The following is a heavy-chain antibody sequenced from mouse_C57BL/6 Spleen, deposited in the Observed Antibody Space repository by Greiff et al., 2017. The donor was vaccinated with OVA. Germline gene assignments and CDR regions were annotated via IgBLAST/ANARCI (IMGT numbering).Heavy chain of an antibody. Sequence: QVHVKQPGAELVKPGASVKLSCKASGYTFTSYWMQWVKQRPGQGLEWIGEIDPSDSYTNYNQKFKGKATLTVDTSSSTAYMQLSSLTSEDSAVYYCALNWGAWFAYWGQGTLVTVSA. CDR1: GYTFTSYW. CDR2: IDPSDSYT. V-gene: IGHV1-50*01. D-gene: IGHD4-1*01. J-gene: IGHJ3*01. CDR3: ALNWGAWFAY.